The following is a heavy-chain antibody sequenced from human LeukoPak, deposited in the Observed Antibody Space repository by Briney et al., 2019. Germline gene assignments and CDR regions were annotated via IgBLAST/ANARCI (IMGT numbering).Heavy chain of an antibody. V-gene: IGHV1-24*01. Sequence: ASVKVSCKVSGYTFTELSMHWVRQAPGKGLEWMGGFDPEDGETIYAQKFQGRVTMTEDTSTDTAYMELSSLRSEDTAVYYCATVNDILTGYTFDYWGQGTLVTVSS. D-gene: IGHD3-9*01. CDR1: GYTFTELS. CDR2: FDPEDGET. J-gene: IGHJ4*02. CDR3: ATVNDILTGYTFDY.